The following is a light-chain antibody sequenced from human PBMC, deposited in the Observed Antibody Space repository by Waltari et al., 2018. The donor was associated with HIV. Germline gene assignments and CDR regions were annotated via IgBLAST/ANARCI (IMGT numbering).Light chain of an antibody. CDR1: KLGDKH. CDR3: QAWDSSTARGV. V-gene: IGLV3-1*01. J-gene: IGLJ2*01. Sequence: SYELTQPPSVSVSPGQTASIPCSGSKLGDKHVCWYQQKAGRSPVLVIYEDNKRPSGIPERFSGSNSGSTATLTITGTQAMDEGDYYCQAWDSSTARGVFGGGTNLTVL. CDR2: EDN.